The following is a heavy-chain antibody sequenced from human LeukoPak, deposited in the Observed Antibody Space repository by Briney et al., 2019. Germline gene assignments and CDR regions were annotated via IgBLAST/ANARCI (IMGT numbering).Heavy chain of an antibody. Sequence: GGSLRLSCAASGFTFSSYTMTWVRQAPGKGLKWVSTITTGDGNTYYADSVKGRFTVSRDDSKNTLNLQMNSLRAEDTAVYYCAKDGGLWVSAHWGDSWGRGTLVTVSS. D-gene: IGHD7-27*01. CDR3: AKDGGLWVSAHWGDS. CDR2: ITTGDGNT. J-gene: IGHJ4*02. V-gene: IGHV3-23*01. CDR1: GFTFSSYT.